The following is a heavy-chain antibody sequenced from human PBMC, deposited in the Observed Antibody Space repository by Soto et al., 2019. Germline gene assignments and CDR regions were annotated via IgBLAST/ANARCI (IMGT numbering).Heavy chain of an antibody. CDR3: ARHSNWNGIDY. CDR1: GGTFSIHA. CDR2: IIPISGTA. V-gene: IGHV1-69*13. D-gene: IGHD1-20*01. J-gene: IGHJ4*02. Sequence: SVKVSCKDSGGTFSIHAINCVQQAPGQGLEWMGGIIPISGTANYAQKFQGRGTITAVESTSTAYMELSSLRSEDTAVYYCARHSNWNGIDYWGQGTLVTVSS.